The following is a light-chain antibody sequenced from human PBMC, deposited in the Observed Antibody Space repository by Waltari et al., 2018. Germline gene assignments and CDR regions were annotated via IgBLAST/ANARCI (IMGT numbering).Light chain of an antibody. CDR3: YSTDSSNFPL. V-gene: IGLV3-10*01. CDR2: EDN. Sequence: SHELTQPPPVSVSPGQTARTTCPGHALPTKYIYWYQQKSGQAPVMLIYEDNKRPSGIPERFSGSSSGTLATLTVSGAVVEDEGDYYCYSTDSSNFPLFGGGTRLTVL. CDR1: ALPTKY. J-gene: IGLJ3*02.